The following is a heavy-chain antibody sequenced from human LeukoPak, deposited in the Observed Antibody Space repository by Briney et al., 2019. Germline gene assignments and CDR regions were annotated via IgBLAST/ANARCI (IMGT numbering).Heavy chain of an antibody. V-gene: IGHV3-21*01. CDR3: ARDSYEAAGAIDS. CDR2: ISSSSNYI. D-gene: IGHD6-13*01. CDR1: GFIFSSYN. Sequence: GGSLRLSCAASGFIFSSYNMNWVRQAPGKGLEWVSSISSSSNYIYYADSVKGRFTISRDNAKNSLFLQMNSLRAEDTAVYYCARDSYEAAGAIDSWGQGTLVTVSS. J-gene: IGHJ4*02.